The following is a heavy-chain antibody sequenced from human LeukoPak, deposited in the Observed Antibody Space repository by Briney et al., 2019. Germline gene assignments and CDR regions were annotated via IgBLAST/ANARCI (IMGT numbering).Heavy chain of an antibody. CDR3: ARDCSGKLGFDY. V-gene: IGHV3-20*04. J-gene: IGHJ4*02. Sequence: GGSLRLSCAASGFTFDDYGMSWVRQAPGKGLEWVSGINWNGGSTGYADSVKGRFTISRDNAQNSLYLQMNSLRAEDTALYYCARDCSGKLGFDYWGQGTLVTVSS. CDR1: GFTFDDYG. CDR2: INWNGGST. D-gene: IGHD2-15*01.